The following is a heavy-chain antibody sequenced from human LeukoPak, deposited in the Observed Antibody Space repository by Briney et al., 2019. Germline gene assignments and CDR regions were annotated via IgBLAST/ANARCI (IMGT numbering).Heavy chain of an antibody. CDR3: AKAPSLAVAGFDY. CDR1: GFTFRDYW. V-gene: IGHV3-53*01. Sequence: GGSLRLSCAASGFTFRDYWMSWVRQAPGKGLEWVSVIYSGDDTYYADSVKGRFTISRDNSKNTLYLQMNSLRAEDTAVYYCAKAPSLAVAGFDYWGQGTLVTVSS. CDR2: IYSGDDT. J-gene: IGHJ4*02. D-gene: IGHD6-19*01.